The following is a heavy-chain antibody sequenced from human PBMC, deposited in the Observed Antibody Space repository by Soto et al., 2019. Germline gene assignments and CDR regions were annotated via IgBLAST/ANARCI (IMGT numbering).Heavy chain of an antibody. CDR1: GFTFSSYS. CDR3: ARGTSSWYRNPERNYYYGMDV. CDR2: ISSSSSTI. Sequence: GGSLRLSCAASGFTFSSYSMNWVRQAPGKGLEWVSYISSSSSTIYYADSVKGRFTISRDNAKNSLYLQMNSLRDEDTAVYYCARGTSSWYRNPERNYYYGMDVWGQGTTVTVSS. V-gene: IGHV3-48*02. J-gene: IGHJ6*02. D-gene: IGHD6-13*01.